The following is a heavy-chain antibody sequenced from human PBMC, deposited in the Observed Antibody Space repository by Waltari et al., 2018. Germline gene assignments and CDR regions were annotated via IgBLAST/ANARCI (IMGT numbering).Heavy chain of an antibody. CDR3: AHINSHSYYDFWSGSNYFDY. Sequence: QITLKESGPTLVKPTQPLTLTCTFSGFSLSTSGVGVGWIRQPPGKALEWLALIYWDDDKRYSPSLKSRLTITKDTSKNQVVLTMTNMDPVDTATYYCAHINSHSYYDFWSGSNYFDYWGQGTLVTVSS. V-gene: IGHV2-5*02. CDR2: IYWDDDK. D-gene: IGHD3-3*01. J-gene: IGHJ4*02. CDR1: GFSLSTSGVG.